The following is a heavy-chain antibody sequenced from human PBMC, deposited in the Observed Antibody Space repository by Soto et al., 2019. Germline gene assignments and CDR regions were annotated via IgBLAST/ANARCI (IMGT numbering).Heavy chain of an antibody. V-gene: IGHV1-18*01. CDR3: ARDGPGRPYGMDV. CDR2: ISISTGDT. CDR1: GYIFSTYL. D-gene: IGHD6-6*01. Sequence: QVQLVQSGTEVKKPGASVTVSCKASGYIFSTYLIAWVRQAPGQGLEWMGWISISTGDTDYAQNLQGRVTLTTDKSSSTAYMELRSLRPDDTALYYCARDGPGRPYGMDVWGQGTPVIVSS. J-gene: IGHJ6*02.